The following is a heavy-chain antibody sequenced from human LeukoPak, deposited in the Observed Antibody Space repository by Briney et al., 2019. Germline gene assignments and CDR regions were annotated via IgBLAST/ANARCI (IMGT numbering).Heavy chain of an antibody. J-gene: IGHJ4*02. CDR2: ISAYNDDT. CDR3: ARDVRSPMVRGVVFDY. CDR1: GYTFGSYG. Sequence: GASVKVSCKASGYTFGSYGISWVRQAPGQGLEWMGWISAYNDDTNYVQKFQDRVTMTTDTSTSTAYMELGSLRSDDTAVYYCARDVRSPMVRGVVFDYWGQGALVTVSS. V-gene: IGHV1-18*01. D-gene: IGHD3-10*01.